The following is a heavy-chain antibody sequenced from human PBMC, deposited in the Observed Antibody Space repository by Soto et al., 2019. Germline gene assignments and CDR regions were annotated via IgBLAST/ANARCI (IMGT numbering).Heavy chain of an antibody. CDR2: IIPTIGTT. CDR1: GDTFTIFA. CDR3: ARDLGSGYDPGDY. D-gene: IGHD5-12*01. J-gene: IGHJ4*02. Sequence: QVQLVQSGAEVKKPGSSVKVSCKASGDTFTIFAISWVRQAPGQGLEWMGGIIPTIGTTNYAQRFQGRITITGDESTGRVYMELSSLKSEATAVYSCARDLGSGYDPGDYWGQGTLVTVSS. V-gene: IGHV1-69*12.